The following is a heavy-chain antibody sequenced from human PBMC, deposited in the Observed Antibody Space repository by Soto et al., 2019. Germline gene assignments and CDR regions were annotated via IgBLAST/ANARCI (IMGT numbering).Heavy chain of an antibody. D-gene: IGHD3-9*01. Sequence: EASVKVSCKASGYTFTSYAMHWVRQAPGQRLEWMGWINAGNGNTKYSQKFQGRVTITRDTSASTAYMELSSLRSEDTAVYYCARDGARYFDWLLNYYYYGMDVWGQGTTVTVSS. V-gene: IGHV1-3*01. CDR2: INAGNGNT. CDR3: ARDGARYFDWLLNYYYYGMDV. CDR1: GYTFTSYA. J-gene: IGHJ6*02.